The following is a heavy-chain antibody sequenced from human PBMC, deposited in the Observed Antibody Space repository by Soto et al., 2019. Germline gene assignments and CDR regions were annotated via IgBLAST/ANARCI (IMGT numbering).Heavy chain of an antibody. D-gene: IGHD3-9*01. CDR2: INPNSGAT. CDR1: GYTFIGYY. CDR3: ARDSYYDILTGYSRNAFDI. Sequence: ASVKVSCKASGYTFIGYYMHWVRQAPGQGLEWLGWINPNSGATNYAQKFQGRVTMTRDTSINTAYMELSRLRSDETAVYYCARDSYYDILTGYSRNAFDIWGQGTMVTVSS. V-gene: IGHV1-2*02. J-gene: IGHJ3*02.